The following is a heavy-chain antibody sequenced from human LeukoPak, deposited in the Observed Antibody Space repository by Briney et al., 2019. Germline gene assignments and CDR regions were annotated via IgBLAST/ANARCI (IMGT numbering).Heavy chain of an antibody. CDR1: GYTFTSYA. Sequence: VASVKVSCKASGYTFTSYAMNWVRQAPGQGLEWMGWINTNTGNPTYAQGFTGRFVFSLDTSVSTAYLQISSLKAEDTAVYYCARDEAYSSSWLPTSEHWGQGTLVTVSS. D-gene: IGHD6-13*01. CDR3: ARDEAYSSSWLPTSEH. J-gene: IGHJ4*02. CDR2: INTNTGNP. V-gene: IGHV7-4-1*02.